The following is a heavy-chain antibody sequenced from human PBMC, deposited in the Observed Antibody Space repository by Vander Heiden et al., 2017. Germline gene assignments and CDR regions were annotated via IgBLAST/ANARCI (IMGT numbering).Heavy chain of an antibody. CDR2: MNPNSGNT. Sequence: QVQLVQSGAEVKKPGASVKVSWKASGYTFSSYDINWVRQAAGQGLEWMGWMNPNSGNTGYAQKFQGRVTMTRSTSISTAYMELSSLTSEDTAVYYCAREGVVVTPIPDPFDIWGQGTMVTVSS. V-gene: IGHV1-8*01. D-gene: IGHD2-21*02. CDR3: AREGVVVTPIPDPFDI. J-gene: IGHJ3*02. CDR1: GYTFSSYD.